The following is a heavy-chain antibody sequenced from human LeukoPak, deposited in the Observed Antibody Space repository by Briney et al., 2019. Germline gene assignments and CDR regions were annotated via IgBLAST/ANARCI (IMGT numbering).Heavy chain of an antibody. D-gene: IGHD6-13*01. V-gene: IGHV3-53*01. J-gene: IGHJ4*02. Sequence: GGSLRLSCAASGFTVRRRYVSWVRQAPGKGLEWVSIIYSGGNTYYGDSVKGRFTISRDNSKNTVYLDMNSLRAEDTALYYCYGSSWYGYFDYWGQGTLVTVSS. CDR3: YGSSWYGYFDY. CDR1: GFTVRRRY. CDR2: IYSGGNT.